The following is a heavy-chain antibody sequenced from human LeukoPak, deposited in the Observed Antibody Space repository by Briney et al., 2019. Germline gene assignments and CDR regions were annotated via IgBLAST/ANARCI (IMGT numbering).Heavy chain of an antibody. V-gene: IGHV4-39*07. CDR3: ARVGSGVTVIDY. D-gene: IGHD2-15*01. J-gene: IGHJ4*02. CDR2: IYYSGST. CDR1: GGSISSSSYY. Sequence: SETLSLTCTVSGGSISSSSYYWGWIRQPPGKGLECIGSIYYSGSTYYKPSLKSRVTMSVDTSKNQFSLKLSSVTAADTAVYYCARVGSGVTVIDYWGQGTLVTVSS.